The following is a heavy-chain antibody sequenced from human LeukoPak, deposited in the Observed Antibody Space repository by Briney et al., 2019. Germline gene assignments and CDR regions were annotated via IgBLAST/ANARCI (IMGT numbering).Heavy chain of an antibody. J-gene: IGHJ4*02. Sequence: SVKVSCKASGGTFSSYTISWVRQAPGQGLEWMGRIIPILGIANYAQKFQGRVTITADKSTSTAYMELSSLRSEDTAVYYCARDGRFGVAIKDWGQGTLVTVSS. CDR2: IIPILGIA. CDR1: GGTFSSYT. V-gene: IGHV1-69*04. CDR3: ARDGRFGVAIKD. D-gene: IGHD3-3*01.